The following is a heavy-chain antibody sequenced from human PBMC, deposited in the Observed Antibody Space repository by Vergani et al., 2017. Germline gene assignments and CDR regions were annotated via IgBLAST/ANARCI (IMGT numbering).Heavy chain of an antibody. CDR2: IWYDGSNK. Sequence: VQLLESGGGLVQPGGSLRLSCAASGFTVSSNYMSWVRQAPGKGLEWVAVIWYDGSNKYYADSVKGRFTISRDNSKNTLYLQMNSLRAEDTAVYYCARGRGSYWGQGTLVTVSS. D-gene: IGHD1-26*01. J-gene: IGHJ4*02. CDR1: GFTVSSNY. CDR3: ARGRGSY. V-gene: IGHV3-33*08.